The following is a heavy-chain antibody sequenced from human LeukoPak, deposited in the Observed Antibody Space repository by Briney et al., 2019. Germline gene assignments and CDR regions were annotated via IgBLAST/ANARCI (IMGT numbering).Heavy chain of an antibody. CDR3: AGLVGRYSSGLYYYYFDY. D-gene: IGHD3-22*01. Sequence: SETLSLTCTVSGDSLNSLDLWSWVRQPPGKGLEWIGEMYLSGTTHSNPSVKSRVTISIDKSKNQFFLNLSSVTAADTAVYYCAGLVGRYSSGLYYYYFDYWGQGTLVTVSS. J-gene: IGHJ4*02. CDR1: GDSLNSLDL. CDR2: MYLSGTT. V-gene: IGHV4-4*02.